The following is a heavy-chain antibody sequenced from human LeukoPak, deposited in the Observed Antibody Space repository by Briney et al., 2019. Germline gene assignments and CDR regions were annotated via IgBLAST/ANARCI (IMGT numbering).Heavy chain of an antibody. J-gene: IGHJ4*02. Sequence: GGSLRLSCAASGFTFSSYWMHWVRQAPGKGLVWVSRINSDGSSTSYADSVKGRFTISRDNAKNTLYLQMNSLRSEDTAVYYCARGHLGNFWSGYYLDYWGQGTLVTVSS. CDR2: INSDGSST. CDR1: GFTFSSYW. V-gene: IGHV3-74*01. CDR3: ARGHLGNFWSGYYLDY. D-gene: IGHD3-3*01.